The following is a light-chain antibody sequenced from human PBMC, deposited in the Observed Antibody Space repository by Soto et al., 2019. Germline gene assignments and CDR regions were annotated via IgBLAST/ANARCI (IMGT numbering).Light chain of an antibody. CDR3: QQSYTSPT. V-gene: IGKV1-39*01. CDR1: QTISNY. J-gene: IGKJ3*01. Sequence: DIPLTQSPSSLCASVGDRVTITCRASQTISNYLNWYQMKPGKAPKLLIYGASSLHNGVPPRFSGSGSGADFALTFMNLGPEDFASYFCQQSYTSPTFGPGTKVDL. CDR2: GAS.